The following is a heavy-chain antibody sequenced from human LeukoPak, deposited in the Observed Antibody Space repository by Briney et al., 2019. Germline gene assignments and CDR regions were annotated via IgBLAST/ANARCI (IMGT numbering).Heavy chain of an antibody. V-gene: IGHV4-59*01. CDR3: ARGYGYYSDY. CDR1: GGSISSNY. CDR2: IYYSGST. Sequence: SETLSLTCTVSGGSISSNYWSWIRQSPGRGLEWFGDIYYSGSTNYNPSLKSRVTISVDTSKNQFSLKLSSVTAAHTAVYYCARGYGYYSDYWGQGTLVTVSS. J-gene: IGHJ4*02. D-gene: IGHD5-18*01.